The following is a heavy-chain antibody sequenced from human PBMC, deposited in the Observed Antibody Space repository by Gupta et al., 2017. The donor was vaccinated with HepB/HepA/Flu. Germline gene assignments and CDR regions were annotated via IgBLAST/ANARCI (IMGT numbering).Heavy chain of an antibody. CDR1: GFSRSTSGVG. CDR3: AHRRDYNGNWNEGFFDF. D-gene: IGHD1-20*01. V-gene: IGHV2-5*02. J-gene: IGHJ4*02. CDR2: IYWDDDT. Sequence: QITLKESGLPLVELTETITLTCTFHGFSRSTSGVGVVWIRQPPGEALEWLVFIYWDDDTRYSPSLKNRLSVTKGTSNIQVVLTMTYMEPVDTATYYCAHRRDYNGNWNEGFFDFWGQGVQVTVSS.